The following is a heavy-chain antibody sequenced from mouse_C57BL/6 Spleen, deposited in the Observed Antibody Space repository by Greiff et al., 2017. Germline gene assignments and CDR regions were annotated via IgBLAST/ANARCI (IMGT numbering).Heavy chain of an antibody. CDR2: IYPGDGDT. J-gene: IGHJ3*01. D-gene: IGHD3-2*02. CDR3: ARRDSSGDLAY. Sequence: QVQLKEPGAELVKPGASVKISCKASGYAFSSYWMTWVKQRPGKGLEWIGQIYPGDGDTNSNGKFKGKATLTADKSSSTAYMQLSSLTSEDSAVYFCARRDSSGDLAYWGQGTLVTVSA. CDR1: GYAFSSYW. V-gene: IGHV1-80*01.